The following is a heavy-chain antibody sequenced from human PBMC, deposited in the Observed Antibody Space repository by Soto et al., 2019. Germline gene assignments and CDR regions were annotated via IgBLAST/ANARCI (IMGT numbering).Heavy chain of an antibody. CDR1: GYSFTSYW. CDR3: ATMSSGWSY. CDR2: IDPSDSYT. V-gene: IGHV5-10-1*01. J-gene: IGHJ4*02. Sequence: GESLKISCKGSGYSFTSYWISWVRQMPGKGLEWMGRIDPSDSYTNYSPSFQGHVTISADNSISTAYLQWSSLKASDTGIYYCATMSSGWSYWGQGTQVTVSS. D-gene: IGHD6-19*01.